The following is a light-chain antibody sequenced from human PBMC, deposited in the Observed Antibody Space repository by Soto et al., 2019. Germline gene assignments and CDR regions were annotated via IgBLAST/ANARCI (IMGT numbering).Light chain of an antibody. CDR3: QQYDNWPPYT. J-gene: IGKJ2*01. Sequence: EIVMTQSPATQSVSPGETATLSCRASRIINLNLAWYQQKPGQAPRLLIYSASTRAADVPARFSGSGYGTEFTLTISSVQSEDSAVYYCQQYDNWPPYTFGQGTKLEI. V-gene: IGKV3-15*01. CDR2: SAS. CDR1: RIINLN.